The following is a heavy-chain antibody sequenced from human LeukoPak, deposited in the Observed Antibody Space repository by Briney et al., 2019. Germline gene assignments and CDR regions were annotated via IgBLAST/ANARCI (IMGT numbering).Heavy chain of an antibody. Sequence: ASVKVSCKTSGYTFTSYGISWVRQAPGQGLEWMGWISAYNGNTNYAQKLQGRVTMTTDTSTSTAYMELRSLRSDDTAVYYCARDRDIVVVVAATNPLYFDYWGQGTLVTVSS. CDR3: ARDRDIVVVVAATNPLYFDY. V-gene: IGHV1-18*04. CDR1: GYTFTSYG. J-gene: IGHJ4*02. D-gene: IGHD2-15*01. CDR2: ISAYNGNT.